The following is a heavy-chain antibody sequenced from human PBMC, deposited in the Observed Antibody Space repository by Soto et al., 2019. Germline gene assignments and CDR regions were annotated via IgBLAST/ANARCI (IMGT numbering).Heavy chain of an antibody. D-gene: IGHD3-16*01. CDR2: IYHSGSS. Sequence: QVQLQESGPGLVKPSGTLSLSCAVSGGSISSSHWWTWVRQPPGKGLEWIGEIYHSGSSNYNPSRKSRATISVDTSRNQFSPNLSSVTAAESAVYYCASSGGGEDYWGQGILVTVSS. J-gene: IGHJ4*02. CDR1: GGSISSSHW. CDR3: ASSGGGEDY. V-gene: IGHV4-4*02.